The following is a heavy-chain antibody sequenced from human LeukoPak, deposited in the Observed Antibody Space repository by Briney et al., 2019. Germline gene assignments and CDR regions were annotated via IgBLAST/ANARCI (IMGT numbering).Heavy chain of an antibody. Sequence: GGSLRLSCAASGFTFSSYAMHWVRQAPGKGLEYVSAISSNGGSTYYANSVKGRFTISRDNSKNTLYLQMGSPRAEDMAVYYCARGYYDSSGYYYVPRGAFDIWGQGTMVTVSS. D-gene: IGHD3-22*01. J-gene: IGHJ3*02. V-gene: IGHV3-64*01. CDR2: ISSNGGST. CDR1: GFTFSSYA. CDR3: ARGYYDSSGYYYVPRGAFDI.